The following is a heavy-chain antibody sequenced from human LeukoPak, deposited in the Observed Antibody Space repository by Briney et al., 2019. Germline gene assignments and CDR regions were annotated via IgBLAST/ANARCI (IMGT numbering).Heavy chain of an antibody. CDR3: AGVGDIVVVPAAMTFDI. Sequence: SETLSLTCAVYGGSFSGYYWSWIRQPPGMGLEWIGEINHSGSTNYNPSLKSRVTISVDTSKNQFSLKLSSVTAADTAVYYCAGVGDIVVVPAAMTFDIWGQGTMVTVSS. J-gene: IGHJ3*02. D-gene: IGHD2-2*01. CDR1: GGSFSGYY. CDR2: INHSGST. V-gene: IGHV4-34*01.